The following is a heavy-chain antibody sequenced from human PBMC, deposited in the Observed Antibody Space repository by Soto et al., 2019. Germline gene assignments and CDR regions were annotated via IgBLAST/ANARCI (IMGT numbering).Heavy chain of an antibody. D-gene: IGHD3-10*01. V-gene: IGHV1-8*01. CDR1: GYTFANYD. CDR3: ARGVDPGVDY. Sequence: ASVKVSCKASGYTFANYDIDWLRQAAGQGLEWMGWMSPSSGDTGYAQKFQGRVTMTRDTSINTAYVELSSLRSEDTALYYCARGVDPGVDYWGQGTLGTVPS. CDR2: MSPSSGDT. J-gene: IGHJ4*02.